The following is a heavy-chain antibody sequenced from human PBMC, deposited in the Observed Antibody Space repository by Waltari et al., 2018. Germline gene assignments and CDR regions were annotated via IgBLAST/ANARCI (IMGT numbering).Heavy chain of an antibody. CDR2: IGGTHSNI. V-gene: IGHV3-21*03. D-gene: IGHD3-10*01. CDR3: TRDLYGSGGDWFDP. CDR1: GFRFGDSD. Sequence: EERLVESGGGLVKPGGSLRLSCVASGFRFGDSDMNWVRQAPGTGLEWLSSIGGTHSNIFYAESVRGRFTVSRDNSKNSLYLEMSNVRAEDTGLYYCTRDLYGSGGDWFDPWGQGTLVTVSS. J-gene: IGHJ5*02.